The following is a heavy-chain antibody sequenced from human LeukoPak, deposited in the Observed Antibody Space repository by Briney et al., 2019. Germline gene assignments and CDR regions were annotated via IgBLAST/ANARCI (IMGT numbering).Heavy chain of an antibody. V-gene: IGHV1-46*01. D-gene: IGHD5-24*01. CDR3: ARDNSVRDEAWWFNP. J-gene: IGHJ5*02. Sequence: ASVKVSCKAFGYRFTSNYMHWVGQAPGQGQEGMGVTSTRGGSTTYAQKFQGRVSLTRDRSTSTDYLELSSLRSEDTAVYYCARDNSVRDEAWWFNPWGQGTLVTVSS. CDR1: GYRFTSNY. CDR2: TSTRGGST.